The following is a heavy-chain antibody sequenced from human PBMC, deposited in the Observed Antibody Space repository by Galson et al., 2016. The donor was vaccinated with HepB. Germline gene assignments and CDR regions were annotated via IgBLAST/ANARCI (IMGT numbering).Heavy chain of an antibody. CDR3: MSYSDAWYSGF. Sequence: SLRLSCAASGFTFSTFWMTWVRQAPEKGLEWVANIKQDGSGKYYVDSVKGRFTISRDNAKNSVYLQMNSLRGDDTAVYYCMSYSDAWYSGFWGQGTLITVSS. J-gene: IGHJ4*02. D-gene: IGHD6-13*01. CDR1: GFTFSTFW. V-gene: IGHV3-7*03. CDR2: IKQDGSGK.